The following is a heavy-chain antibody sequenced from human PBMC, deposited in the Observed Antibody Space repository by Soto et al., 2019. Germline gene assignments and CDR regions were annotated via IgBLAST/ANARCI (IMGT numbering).Heavy chain of an antibody. D-gene: IGHD6-25*01. CDR1: GFTFSSYS. Sequence: EVQLVESGGGLVKPGGSLRLSCAASGFTFSSYSMNWVRQAPGKGLEWVSSISSSSSYIYYADSVKGRFTISRDNAKNSLYLQMNSLRAEDTALYYCAKDISSGAPYNWFDPWGQGTLVTVSS. J-gene: IGHJ5*02. CDR3: AKDISSGAPYNWFDP. CDR2: ISSSSSYI. V-gene: IGHV3-21*04.